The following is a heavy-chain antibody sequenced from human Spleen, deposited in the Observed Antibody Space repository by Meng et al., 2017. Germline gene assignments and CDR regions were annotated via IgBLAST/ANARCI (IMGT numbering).Heavy chain of an antibody. CDR1: GFTFDDHG. CDR3: ARVEDVAMATPPDY. V-gene: IGHV3-20*04. Sequence: EVQLVESGGGVVRPGGSLRLSCAASGFTFDDHGMSWVRQAPGKGLEWVSGINWSGISTRYADSVKGRFTISRDNAKNSLYLQMNGLRAEDTALYYCARVEDVAMATPPDYWGQGTLVTVSS. CDR2: INWSGIST. D-gene: IGHD5-12*01. J-gene: IGHJ4*02.